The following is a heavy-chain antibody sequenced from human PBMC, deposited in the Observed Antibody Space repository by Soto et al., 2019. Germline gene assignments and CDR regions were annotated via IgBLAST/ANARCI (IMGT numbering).Heavy chain of an antibody. D-gene: IGHD3-10*01. CDR3: AKVSRKGSAIDFEY. V-gene: IGHV1-8*01. CDR1: GYTFSNYD. J-gene: IGHJ4*02. Sequence: QVQLVQSGAELKKPGASVKVSCKASGYTFSNYDMNWVRQATGQGPEWLGWVNPNNGDTGYAQKSQGRVTLATDISTTTAYMELTSLRSEDKAIYYCAKVSRKGSAIDFEYWGQGTLITVSS. CDR2: VNPNNGDT.